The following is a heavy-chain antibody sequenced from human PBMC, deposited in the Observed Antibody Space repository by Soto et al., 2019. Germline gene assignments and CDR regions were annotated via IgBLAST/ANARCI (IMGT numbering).Heavy chain of an antibody. CDR3: TALWYYTESSGF. V-gene: IGHV3-15*01. Sequence: EVQLVESGGGLVKPGGSLRLSCAASGFPFSNIWMSWVRQAPGKGLEWVGRIKTNTVGGTTDYAAPLKGRFLISRDDSKNTLYLQMNTLKTEDTAVYYCTALWYYTESSGFWGQGTLVTVSS. D-gene: IGHD6-19*01. J-gene: IGHJ4*02. CDR1: GFPFSNIW. CDR2: IKTNTVGGTT.